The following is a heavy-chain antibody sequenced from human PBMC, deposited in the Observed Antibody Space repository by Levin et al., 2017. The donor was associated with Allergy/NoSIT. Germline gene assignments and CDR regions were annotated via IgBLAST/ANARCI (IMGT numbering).Heavy chain of an antibody. J-gene: IGHJ4*02. CDR2: VSYTGST. D-gene: IGHD3-22*01. Sequence: SQTLSLTCTVSGGSVTSSSYYWSWIRQPPGKGLEWIGCVSYTGSTNYNPTLKSRVTISVDTSKNQFSLELSSVTAADTAVYYCARSHDSTGYFNWGQGTLGTVSS. CDR1: GGSVTSSSYY. CDR3: ARSHDSTGYFN. V-gene: IGHV4-61*01.